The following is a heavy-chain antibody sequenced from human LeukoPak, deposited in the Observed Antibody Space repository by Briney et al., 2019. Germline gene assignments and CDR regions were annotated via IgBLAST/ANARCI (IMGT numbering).Heavy chain of an antibody. CDR3: ARAAYDFWSGYYYYYMDV. CDR2: INPNSGGT. D-gene: IGHD3-3*01. Sequence: ASVKVSCKASGYTFTGYYVHWVRQAPRQGLEWMGWINPNSGGTNYAQKFQGRVTMTRDTSISTAYMELSRLRSDDTAVYYCARAAYDFWSGYYYYYMDVWGKGTTVTVSS. J-gene: IGHJ6*03. V-gene: IGHV1-2*02. CDR1: GYTFTGYY.